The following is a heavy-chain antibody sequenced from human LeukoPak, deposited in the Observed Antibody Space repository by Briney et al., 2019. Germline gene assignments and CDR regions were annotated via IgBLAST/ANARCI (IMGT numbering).Heavy chain of an antibody. J-gene: IGHJ4*02. CDR3: ARERYGDYEIDY. CDR1: GLTVSSYS. Sequence: GGSLRLSCVASGLTVSSYSMNWVRQAPGKGLEWVSYISSSSSTIYYADSVKGRFTISRDNGKNSLSLQMNSLRAEDTAVYYCARERYGDYEIDYWGQGTLVTVSS. D-gene: IGHD4-17*01. CDR2: ISSSSSTI. V-gene: IGHV3-48*01.